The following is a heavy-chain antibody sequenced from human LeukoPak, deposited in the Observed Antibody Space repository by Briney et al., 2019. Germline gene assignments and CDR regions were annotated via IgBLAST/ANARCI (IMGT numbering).Heavy chain of an antibody. CDR1: GFTFNSYA. D-gene: IGHD2-15*01. CDR3: AKVVGQRANYFHY. J-gene: IGHJ4*02. Sequence: GGSLRLSCAASGFTFNSYAMSWVRQAPGKGLERVSGFSGSGDSTYYADSVKGRFTISRDNSKNTLYLQMDSLRAEDTAVYYCAKVVGQRANYFHYWGQGTLVTVSS. V-gene: IGHV3-23*01. CDR2: FSGSGDST.